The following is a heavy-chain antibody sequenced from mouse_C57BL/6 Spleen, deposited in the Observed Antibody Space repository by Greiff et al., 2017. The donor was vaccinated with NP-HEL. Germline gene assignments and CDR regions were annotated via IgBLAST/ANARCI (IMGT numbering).Heavy chain of an antibody. V-gene: IGHV1-81*01. CDR3: ERLDGSSPAWFAY. J-gene: IGHJ3*01. CDR1: GYTFTSYG. D-gene: IGHD1-1*01. CDR2: IYPRSGNT. Sequence: VQLQQSGAELARPGASVKLSCKASGYTFTSYGISWVKQRTGQGLEWIGEIYPRSGNTYYNEKFKGKATLTADKSSSTAYMELRSLTSEDSAVYFCERLDGSSPAWFAYWGQGTLVTVSA.